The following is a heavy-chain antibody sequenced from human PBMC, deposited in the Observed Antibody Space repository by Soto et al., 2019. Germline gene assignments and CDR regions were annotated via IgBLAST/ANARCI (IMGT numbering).Heavy chain of an antibody. V-gene: IGHV4-31*03. Sequence: SETLSLTCTVSGGSISSGGYYWSWIRQHPGKGLEWIGYIYYSGSTYYNPSPKSRVTISVDTSKNQFSLKLSSVTAADTAVYYCARDDSSGYYQSNAAFDIWGQGTMVTVSS. CDR2: IYYSGST. CDR1: GGSISSGGYY. D-gene: IGHD3-22*01. J-gene: IGHJ3*02. CDR3: ARDDSSGYYQSNAAFDI.